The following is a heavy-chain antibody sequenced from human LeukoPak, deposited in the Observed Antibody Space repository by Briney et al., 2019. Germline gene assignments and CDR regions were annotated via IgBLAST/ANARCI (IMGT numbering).Heavy chain of an antibody. Sequence: GGSLRLPCAASGFTFTNYAMSWVRQAPGKGLEWVSYISSSGSTMYYADSVKGRFTISRDNAKNSLYLQMNSLRAEDTAVYYCARRPDFDYWGQGTLVTVSS. D-gene: IGHD1-14*01. CDR3: ARRPDFDY. CDR1: GFTFTNYA. J-gene: IGHJ4*02. CDR2: ISSSGSTM. V-gene: IGHV3-48*03.